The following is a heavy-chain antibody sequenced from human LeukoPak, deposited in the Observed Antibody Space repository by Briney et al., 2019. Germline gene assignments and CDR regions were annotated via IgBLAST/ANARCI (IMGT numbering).Heavy chain of an antibody. D-gene: IGHD2-15*01. J-gene: IGHJ3*02. V-gene: IGHV1-2*07. CDR1: AYTFIDYY. Sequence: GASVKVSCKASAYTFIDYYLHWVRQAPGQGLEWMGWITPNSGGTNYAHNFLGRVTMTRDKSINTPYMELSRLRSDDTAVYYCARGGVVGLDAFDIWGQGTMLTVSS. CDR3: ARGGVVGLDAFDI. CDR2: ITPNSGGT.